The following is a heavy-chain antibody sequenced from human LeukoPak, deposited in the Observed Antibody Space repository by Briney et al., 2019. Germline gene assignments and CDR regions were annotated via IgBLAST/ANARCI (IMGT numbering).Heavy chain of an antibody. CDR1: GFTFSSYW. V-gene: IGHV3-7*01. J-gene: IGHJ4*02. Sequence: GGSLRLSCAASGFTFSSYWMSWVRQAPGKGLEWVANIKQDGSEKYYVDSVKGRFTISRDNAKNSLYLQMNSLRAEDTAVYYCARVRVYYDSSGYYRGGYYFDYWGQGTLVTVSS. CDR2: IKQDGSEK. CDR3: ARVRVYYDSSGYYRGGYYFDY. D-gene: IGHD3-22*01.